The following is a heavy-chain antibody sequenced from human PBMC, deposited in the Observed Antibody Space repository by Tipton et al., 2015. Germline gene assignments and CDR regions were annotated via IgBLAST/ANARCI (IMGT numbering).Heavy chain of an antibody. V-gene: IGHV4-34*01. CDR2: INHSGRT. CDR1: GGSFNGYH. CDR3: ARSRTNIVVVPADYGMDV. D-gene: IGHD2-2*01. Sequence: TLSLTCAVYGGSFNGYHWTWIRQFPGRGLEWIGEINHSGRTDYNPTLKSRVTISVDTPKKQFSLKLSSVTATDTAVYYCARSRTNIVVVPADYGMDVWGQGTTVTVSS. J-gene: IGHJ6*02.